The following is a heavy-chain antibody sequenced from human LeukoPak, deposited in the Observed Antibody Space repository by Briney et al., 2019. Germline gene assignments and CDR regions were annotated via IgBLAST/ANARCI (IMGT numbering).Heavy chain of an antibody. CDR1: GYTFTNYY. CDR3: ARDLLMYCDGSGEST. J-gene: IGHJ5*02. CDR2: INPHSGGT. V-gene: IGHV1-2*02. D-gene: IGHD3-10*01. Sequence: GASVKVSCKASGYTFTNYYIHWVRQAPGQGLEWMGWINPHSGGTNYAQKFQGRVTMTRDTSISTAYMELSSLRSDDTAVYYCARDLLMYCDGSGESTWGQGTLVTVSS.